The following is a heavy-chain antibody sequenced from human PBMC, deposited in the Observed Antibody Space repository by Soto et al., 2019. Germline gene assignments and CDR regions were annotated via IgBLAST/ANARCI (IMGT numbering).Heavy chain of an antibody. V-gene: IGHV1-3*01. CDR2: INAGNDNT. Sequence: ASVKVSCKASGYTFTRCTMHWVRQAPGQRLEWMGWINAGNDNTRYSQNFQGRVTITRDTSASTAYMELSSLRSEDTAVYYCALTIPSSENYYYAMDVWGQGTTVTVSS. CDR1: GYTFTRCT. D-gene: IGHD3-3*01. CDR3: ALTIPSSENYYYAMDV. J-gene: IGHJ6*02.